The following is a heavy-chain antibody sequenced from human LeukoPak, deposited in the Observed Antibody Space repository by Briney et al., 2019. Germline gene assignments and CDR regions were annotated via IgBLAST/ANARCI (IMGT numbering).Heavy chain of an antibody. V-gene: IGHV4-61*02. Sequence: PSQTLSLTCTVSGGSISSGSYYWSWIRQPAGKGLEWIGRIYTSGSTNYNPSLKSRVTMSVDTSKNQFSLKLSSVTAADTAVYYCARSQWLQREAFDIWGQGTMVTVSS. CDR2: IYTSGST. CDR1: GGSISSGSYY. D-gene: IGHD6-19*01. J-gene: IGHJ3*02. CDR3: ARSQWLQREAFDI.